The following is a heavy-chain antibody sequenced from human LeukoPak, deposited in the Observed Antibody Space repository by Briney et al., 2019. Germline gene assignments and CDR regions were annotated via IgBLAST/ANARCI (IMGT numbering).Heavy chain of an antibody. V-gene: IGHV3-23*01. Sequence: GGSQRLSCAASGFTFSSYAMSWVRQAPGKGLEWVSAISGSGGSTYYADSVKGRFTISRDNSKNTLYLQMNSLRAEDTAVYYCAKGLVELLWFGELSWFDPWGQGTLVTVSS. CDR2: ISGSGGST. CDR3: AKGLVELLWFGELSWFDP. D-gene: IGHD3-10*01. J-gene: IGHJ5*02. CDR1: GFTFSSYA.